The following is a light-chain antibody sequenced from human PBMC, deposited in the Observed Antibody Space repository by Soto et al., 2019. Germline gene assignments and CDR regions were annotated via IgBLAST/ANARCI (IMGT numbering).Light chain of an antibody. V-gene: IGKV3-11*01. Sequence: EIVLTQSPVTLSLSPGERATLSCRASQSVSSSLAWYQQKPGQAPRLLIYDASNRATGIPARFSGSGSETDSNLTISSLEPEDFPVYYCQQRSNWPLSFGGGTKVEIK. CDR3: QQRSNWPLS. J-gene: IGKJ4*01. CDR2: DAS. CDR1: QSVSSS.